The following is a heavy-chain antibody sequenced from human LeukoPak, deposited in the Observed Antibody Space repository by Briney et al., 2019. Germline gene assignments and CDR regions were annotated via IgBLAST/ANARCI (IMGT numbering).Heavy chain of an antibody. V-gene: IGHV4-38-2*02. D-gene: IGHD3-10*01. Sequence: PSETLSLTCTVSGYSISSGYYWGWIRQPPGKGLEWIGNIYHSGRTYHNPSLKSRVTISVDTSKNQFSLKLSSVTAADTAVYYCARSYYYGSGSYYGNPFDYWGQGTLVTVSS. CDR1: GYSISSGYY. CDR2: IYHSGRT. J-gene: IGHJ4*02. CDR3: ARSYYYGSGSYYGNPFDY.